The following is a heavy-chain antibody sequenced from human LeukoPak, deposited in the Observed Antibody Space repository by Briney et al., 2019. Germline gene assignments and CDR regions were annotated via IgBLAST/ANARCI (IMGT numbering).Heavy chain of an antibody. CDR2: ISGFGEST. D-gene: IGHD3-10*01. CDR1: GFIFFNSA. CDR3: ARGGHRSPFDY. V-gene: IGHV3-23*01. J-gene: IGHJ4*02. Sequence: GGSLRLSCEASGFIFFNSAMTWVRQAPGKGLEWVSTISGFGESTYHADSVKGRFTISREQFKSTSYLQMNSLRVEDTAIYYCARGGHRSPFDYWGQGALVTVSS.